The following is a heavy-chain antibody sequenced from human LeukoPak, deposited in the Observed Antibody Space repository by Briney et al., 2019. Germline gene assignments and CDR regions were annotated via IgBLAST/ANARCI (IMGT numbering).Heavy chain of an antibody. J-gene: IGHJ4*02. D-gene: IGHD3-10*01. CDR3: ARDPQLLWFGELSFV. V-gene: IGHV3-11*01. Sequence: GGSLRLSCAASGFTFSDYYMSWIRQAPGKGLEWVSYISSSGSTIYYADSVKDRFTISRDNAKNSLYLQMNSLRAEDTAVYYCARDPQLLWFGELSFVWGQGTLVTVSS. CDR2: ISSSGSTI. CDR1: GFTFSDYY.